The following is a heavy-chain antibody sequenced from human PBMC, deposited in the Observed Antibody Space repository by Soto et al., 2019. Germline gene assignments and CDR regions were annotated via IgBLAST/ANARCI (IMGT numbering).Heavy chain of an antibody. CDR3: ARVCGGDCHYGMDV. CDR2: IYYSGST. J-gene: IGHJ6*02. CDR1: GGSISSYY. D-gene: IGHD2-21*02. Sequence: PSETLSLTCTVSGGSISSYYWSWIRQPPGKGLEWIGYIYYSGSTYYNPSLKSRVTISVDTSKNQFSLKLSSVTAADTAVYYCARVCGGDCHYGMDVWGQGTTVTVS. V-gene: IGHV4-59*12.